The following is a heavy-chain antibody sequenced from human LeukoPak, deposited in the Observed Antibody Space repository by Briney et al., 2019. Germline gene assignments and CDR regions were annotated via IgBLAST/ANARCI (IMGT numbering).Heavy chain of an antibody. CDR2: ISSFSGTI. Sequence: GGSLRLSCVASGITFSSYSMNWVRQAPGKGLEWVSYISSFSGTINYADSVKGRFTISRDNAKNSLYLQMNSLRAEDTAVYYCARDQGGVGYWGQGTLVTVSS. CDR3: ARDQGGVGY. V-gene: IGHV3-48*01. D-gene: IGHD3-16*01. J-gene: IGHJ4*02. CDR1: GITFSSYS.